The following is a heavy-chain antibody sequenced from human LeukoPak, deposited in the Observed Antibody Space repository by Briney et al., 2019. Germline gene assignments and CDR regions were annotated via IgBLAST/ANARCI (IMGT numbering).Heavy chain of an antibody. D-gene: IGHD3-22*01. Sequence: GGSLRLSCAASGFTFSSYAMHWVRQAPGKGLEWVSAISGSGGSTYYADSVKGRFTISRDNSKNTLYLQMNSLRAEDTAVYYCAKLSDSSVRFDYWGQGTLVTVSS. CDR1: GFTFSSYA. J-gene: IGHJ4*02. CDR3: AKLSDSSVRFDY. V-gene: IGHV3-23*01. CDR2: ISGSGGST.